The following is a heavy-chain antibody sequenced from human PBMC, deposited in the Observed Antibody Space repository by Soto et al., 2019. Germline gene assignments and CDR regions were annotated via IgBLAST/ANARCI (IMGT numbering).Heavy chain of an antibody. J-gene: IGHJ4*02. CDR2: IYWDADK. D-gene: IGHD3-22*01. V-gene: IGHV2-5*02. CDR3: ARRMISSGHDY. CDR1: GFSLSTSGVG. Sequence: QITLKESGPTLVKPTQTLTLTCTFSGFSLSTSGVGVGWIRQPPGKALEWLALIYWDADKHYSPSLKGRLTLPKDPSKNLVVLTATNMDPVDTATYYCARRMISSGHDYWGQGTLVTVSS.